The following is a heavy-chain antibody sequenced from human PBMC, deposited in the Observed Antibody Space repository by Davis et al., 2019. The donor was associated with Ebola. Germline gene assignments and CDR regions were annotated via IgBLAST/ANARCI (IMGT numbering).Heavy chain of an antibody. V-gene: IGHV1-18*01. Sequence: ASVKVSCKASGYTFTSYGISWVRQAPGQGLEWMGWISAYNGNTNYAQKLQGRVTMTTDTSTSTAYMEVGSLRSDDTAVYYCARVRYSSGWMRPSYGMDVWGKGTTVTVSS. J-gene: IGHJ6*04. CDR1: GYTFTSYG. D-gene: IGHD6-19*01. CDR3: ARVRYSSGWMRPSYGMDV. CDR2: ISAYNGNT.